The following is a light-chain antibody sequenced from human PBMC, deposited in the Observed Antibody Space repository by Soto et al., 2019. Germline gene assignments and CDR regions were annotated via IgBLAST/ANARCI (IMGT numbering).Light chain of an antibody. CDR1: SSDVGGYNY. CDR3: KSYAGSNTYV. CDR2: KVS. Sequence: QSALTQPASVSGSPGQSITISCTGTSSDVGGYNYVSWYQQYPGRVPKLLIYKVSNRPSGVSNRFSGSKSGNTASLTVSGLQAADEADYFCKSYAGSNTYVFGSGTKVTVL. V-gene: IGLV2-14*01. J-gene: IGLJ1*01.